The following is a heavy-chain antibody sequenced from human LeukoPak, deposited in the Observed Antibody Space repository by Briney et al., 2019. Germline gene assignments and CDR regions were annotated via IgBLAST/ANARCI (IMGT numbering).Heavy chain of an antibody. CDR1: GGSISSYY. J-gene: IGHJ4*02. D-gene: IGHD5-18*01. V-gene: IGHV4-59*01. Sequence: SETLSLTCTVSGGSISSYYWSWIRQPPGKGLEWIGYIYYSGSTNYNPSLKSRVTISVDTSKNQFSLKLSSVTAADAAVYYCAREGRDSYPDYWGQGTLVTVSS. CDR3: AREGRDSYPDY. CDR2: IYYSGST.